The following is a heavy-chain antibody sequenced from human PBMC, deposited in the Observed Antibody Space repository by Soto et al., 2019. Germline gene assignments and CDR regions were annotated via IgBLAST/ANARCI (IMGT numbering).Heavy chain of an antibody. CDR2: ISYDGSNK. Sequence: QVQLVESGGGVVQPGRSLRLSCAASGFTFSSYGMHWVRQAPGKGLEWVAVISYDGSNKYYADSVKGRFTISRDNSKNTLYLQMNSLGAEDTAVYYWAKDHDYVWGSYHPYCFAYSGQGTLVTVSS. V-gene: IGHV3-30*18. CDR3: AKDHDYVWGSYHPYCFAY. J-gene: IGHJ4*02. CDR1: GFTFSSYG. D-gene: IGHD3-16*02.